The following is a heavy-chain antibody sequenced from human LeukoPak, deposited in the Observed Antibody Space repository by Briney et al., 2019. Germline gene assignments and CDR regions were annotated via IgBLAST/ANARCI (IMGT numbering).Heavy chain of an antibody. Sequence: GGSLRLSCAASGFTFSNAWMSWVRQAPGKGLEGVGRIKSKTDGGTTDYAAPVKGRFTISRDDSKNTLYLQMNSLKTEDTAVYYCTTRIAAAGTRRFDYWGQGTLVTVSS. D-gene: IGHD6-13*01. CDR2: IKSKTDGGTT. CDR1: GFTFSNAW. CDR3: TTRIAAAGTRRFDY. V-gene: IGHV3-15*01. J-gene: IGHJ4*02.